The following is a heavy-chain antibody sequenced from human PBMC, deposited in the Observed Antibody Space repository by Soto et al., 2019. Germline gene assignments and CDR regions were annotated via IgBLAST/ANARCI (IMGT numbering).Heavy chain of an antibody. D-gene: IGHD3-10*01. V-gene: IGHV3-15*05. CDR2: IKTKSDGAVT. J-gene: IGHJ4*02. Sequence: EVQLVESGGGLVKPGGSLRLSCVGSGLTLSDAWMNWVRQIPGKGPEWVGRIKTKSDGAVTDYAALAKGRFTIARDDSENTVYLQMNSLKTEDAAVYYCAREWFGDFVWGQGTLVTVSS. CDR1: GLTLSDAW. CDR3: AREWFGDFV.